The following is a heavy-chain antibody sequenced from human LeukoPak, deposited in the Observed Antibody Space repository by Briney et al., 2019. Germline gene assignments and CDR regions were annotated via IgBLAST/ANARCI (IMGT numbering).Heavy chain of an antibody. V-gene: IGHV4-39*01. J-gene: IGHJ4*02. Sequence: ASETLSLTCTVSGGSISSSSYYWGWIRQPPGKGLEWIGSIYYSGSTYYNPSLKSRVTISVDTFKNQFSLKLSSVTAADTAVYYCARHVTYYFDYWGQGTLVTVSS. CDR1: GGSISSSSYY. CDR3: ARHVTYYFDY. CDR2: IYYSGST. D-gene: IGHD2-21*02.